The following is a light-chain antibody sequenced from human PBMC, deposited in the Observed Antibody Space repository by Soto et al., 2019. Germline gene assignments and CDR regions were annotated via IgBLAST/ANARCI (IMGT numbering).Light chain of an antibody. CDR1: SSDVGGYNY. CDR3: SSYTSSSNLVV. Sequence: QSALTQPASVSGSPGQSITISCTGTSSDVGGYNYVSWYQQHPGKAPKLMIYDVSNRPSGVSNRFSGSKSGNTASLTISGLQAEDEDDYYCSSYTSSSNLVVFGGGTKLTVL. J-gene: IGLJ2*01. CDR2: DVS. V-gene: IGLV2-14*01.